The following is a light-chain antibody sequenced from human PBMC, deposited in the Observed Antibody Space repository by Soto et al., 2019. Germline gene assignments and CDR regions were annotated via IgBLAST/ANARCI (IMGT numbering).Light chain of an antibody. J-gene: IGKJ3*01. CDR2: AAS. CDR3: QQSFDTPFT. V-gene: IGKV1-39*01. CDR1: QSIGKY. Sequence: DIQMTQSPSSLSASVGDRVTITCRASQSIGKYLNWYQQKVGKAPKALISAASRLQSGVPSRFSGSGSDTDFTLTISRLQPEDFATYCCQQSFDTPFTFGPGTTVDI.